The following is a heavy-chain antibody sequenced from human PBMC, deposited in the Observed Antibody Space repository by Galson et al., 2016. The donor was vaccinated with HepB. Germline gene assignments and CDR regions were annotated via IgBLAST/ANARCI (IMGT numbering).Heavy chain of an antibody. CDR2: ISYDGSHK. CDR1: GFTFSSYA. J-gene: IGHJ4*02. Sequence: SLRLSCAASGFTFSSYAMHWVRQAPGKGPESVAVISYDGSHKSTADSVKGRFIISRNKSKKSLYLQRNSLRTEDTAFYYCARAGPYYYLDYWGQGTPVTVSS. D-gene: IGHD1-26*01. V-gene: IGHV3-30*04. CDR3: ARAGPYYYLDY.